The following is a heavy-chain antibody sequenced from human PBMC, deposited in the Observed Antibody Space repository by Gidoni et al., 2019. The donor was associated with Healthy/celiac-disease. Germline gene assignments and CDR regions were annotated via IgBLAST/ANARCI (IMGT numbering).Heavy chain of an antibody. D-gene: IGHD2-2*01. J-gene: IGHJ4*02. CDR3: AIPAARNLNFDY. Sequence: QVQLQQWGAGLLKPSETLSLTCAVYGGSFSGYYWSWIRQPPGKGLEWIWEINHSGSTNYNPSLKSRVTISVDTSKNQFSLKLSSVTAADTAVYYCAIPAARNLNFDYWGQGTLVTVSS. V-gene: IGHV4-34*01. CDR2: INHSGST. CDR1: GGSFSGYY.